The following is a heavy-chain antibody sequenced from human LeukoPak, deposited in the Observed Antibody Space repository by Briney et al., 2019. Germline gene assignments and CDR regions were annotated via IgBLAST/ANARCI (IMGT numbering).Heavy chain of an antibody. Sequence: TGGSLRLSCAASGFPFSSYEMSWVRQAPGKRLQWVSYISSSGNKIYYAASVKGRFTISRDNAKNSLYLQIDSLRAEDTAVYYCARGQRPQYTSTWDNWFDPWGQGTQVTVSS. CDR1: GFPFSSYE. V-gene: IGHV3-48*03. CDR2: ISSSGNKI. CDR3: ARGQRPQYTSTWDNWFDP. J-gene: IGHJ5*02. D-gene: IGHD2-2*01.